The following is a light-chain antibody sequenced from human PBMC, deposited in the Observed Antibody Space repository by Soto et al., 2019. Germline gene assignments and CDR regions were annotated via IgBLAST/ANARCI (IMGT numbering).Light chain of an antibody. V-gene: IGLV2-14*01. CDR1: SSDVGGYNY. CDR2: DVS. Sequence: QSALTQPASVSGSPGQSITISCTGTSSDVGGYNYVSWYQQHPGKAPKFMIYDVSNRPSGVSDRFSGSKSGNTASLTISGLQAEDEADYYCCSYTTSNTSQMVFGAGTKLTV. J-gene: IGLJ2*01. CDR3: CSYTTSNTSQMV.